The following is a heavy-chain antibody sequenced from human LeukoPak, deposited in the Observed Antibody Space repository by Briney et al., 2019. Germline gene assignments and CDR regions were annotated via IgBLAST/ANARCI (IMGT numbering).Heavy chain of an antibody. Sequence: SETLSLSCAVYGGSFSGYYWSWIRQPPGKGLEWIGYIYYSGSTYYNPSLKSRVTISVDTSKNQFSLKLSSVTAADTAVYYCASPYFWGQGTLVTVSS. CDR2: IYYSGST. CDR1: GGSFSGYY. CDR3: ASPYF. D-gene: IGHD3-10*01. V-gene: IGHV4-59*06. J-gene: IGHJ4*02.